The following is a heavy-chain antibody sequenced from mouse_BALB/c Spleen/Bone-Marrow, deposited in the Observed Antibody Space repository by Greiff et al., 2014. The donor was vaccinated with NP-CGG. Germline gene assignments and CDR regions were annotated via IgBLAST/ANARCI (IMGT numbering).Heavy chain of an antibody. V-gene: IGHV1-5*01. CDR2: IYPGDSDT. CDR1: GYSFTSYW. CDR3: TRRTATLDY. D-gene: IGHD1-2*01. J-gene: IGHJ2*01. Sequence: EVKLMESGTALARPGASVKMSCKASGYSFTSYWVHWVKQGPGQGLEWIGAIYPGDSDTSFNQKFKDKAKLTAVTSASTAYMELSSLTNEDSAVYYCTRRTATLDYWGQGTTLTVSS.